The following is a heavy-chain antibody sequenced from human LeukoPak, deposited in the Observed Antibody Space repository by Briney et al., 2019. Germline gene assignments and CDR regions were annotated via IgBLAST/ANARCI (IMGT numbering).Heavy chain of an antibody. CDR1: GFTFSSYW. D-gene: IGHD5-12*01. CDR2: IKQDGSEK. J-gene: IGHJ4*02. Sequence: GGSLRLSCAASGFTFSSYWMSWVRQAPGKGLEWVANIKQDGSEKYYVDSVKGRFTISRDNAKNSLYLQMNSLRDEDTAVYYCAKNGGGLSGYDWFDDWGQGTLVTVSS. V-gene: IGHV3-7*01. CDR3: AKNGGGLSGYDWFDD.